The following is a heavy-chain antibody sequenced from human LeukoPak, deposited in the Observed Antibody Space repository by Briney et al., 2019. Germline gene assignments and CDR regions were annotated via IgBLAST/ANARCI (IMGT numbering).Heavy chain of an antibody. Sequence: GESLKIACQGFGYTFTTSWIGWVRQLPGKGLEWMAIIYAGNSDTKYSPSFQGQVSISTDRSISTAYLQWSSLQASDTAIYYCAILNHPDGRVYWGQGTLVTVSS. D-gene: IGHD5-24*01. CDR1: GYTFTTSW. CDR3: AILNHPDGRVY. J-gene: IGHJ4*02. V-gene: IGHV5-51*01. CDR2: IYAGNSDT.